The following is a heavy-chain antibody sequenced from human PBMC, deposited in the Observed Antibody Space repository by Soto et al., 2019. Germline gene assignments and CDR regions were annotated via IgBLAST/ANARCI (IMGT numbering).Heavy chain of an antibody. CDR3: ASDHSGYGSDSCAFYI. V-gene: IGHV3-21*01. D-gene: IGHD5-12*01. CDR2: ISSSSSYI. J-gene: IGHJ3*02. Sequence: GGSLRLSCAASGFTFSSYSMNWVRQAPGKGLEWVSSISSSSSYIYYADSVKGRFTISRDNAKNSLYLQMNSLRAEDTAVYYCASDHSGYGSDSCAFYIWGQGTMVTVS. CDR1: GFTFSSYS.